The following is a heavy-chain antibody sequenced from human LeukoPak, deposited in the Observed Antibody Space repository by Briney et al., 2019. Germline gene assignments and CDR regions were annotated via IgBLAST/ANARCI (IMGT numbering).Heavy chain of an antibody. Sequence: SETLSLTCTVSGGSISSYYWSWIRQPPGKGLEWIGYIYYSGSTNYNPSLKSRVTISVDTSKNQFSLKLSSVTAADTAVYYCARRGYCSGGSCYSGGGWYFDLWGRGTLVTVSS. CDR1: GGSISSYY. J-gene: IGHJ2*01. CDR3: ARRGYCSGGSCYSGGGWYFDL. V-gene: IGHV4-59*08. CDR2: IYYSGST. D-gene: IGHD2-15*01.